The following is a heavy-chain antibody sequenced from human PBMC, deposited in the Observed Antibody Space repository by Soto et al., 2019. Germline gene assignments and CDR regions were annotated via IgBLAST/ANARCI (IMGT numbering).Heavy chain of an antibody. CDR3: LTAYSGYDSNY. Sequence: PGGSLRLSCAASGFTFSNAWMNWVRQAPGKGLEWVGRIKSKTDGGTTDYAAPVKGRLTISRDDSKNTLYLQMSSLQTEDTAVYYCLTAYSGYDSNYWGQGTLVTVSS. CDR2: IKSKTDGGTT. D-gene: IGHD5-12*01. V-gene: IGHV3-15*07. J-gene: IGHJ4*02. CDR1: GFTFSNAW.